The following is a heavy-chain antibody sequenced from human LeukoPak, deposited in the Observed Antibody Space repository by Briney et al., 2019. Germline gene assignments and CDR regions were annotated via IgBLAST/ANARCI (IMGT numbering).Heavy chain of an antibody. D-gene: IGHD2-2*01. CDR2: ISAYNGNT. Sequence: APVKVSCKASGYTFTSYGISWVRQAPGQGLEWMGWISAYNGNTNYAQKLQGRVTMTTDTSTSTAYMELRSLRSDDTAVYYCARDLGSSPTKNYYMDVWGKGTTVTVSS. CDR3: ARDLGSSPTKNYYMDV. V-gene: IGHV1-18*01. CDR1: GYTFTSYG. J-gene: IGHJ6*03.